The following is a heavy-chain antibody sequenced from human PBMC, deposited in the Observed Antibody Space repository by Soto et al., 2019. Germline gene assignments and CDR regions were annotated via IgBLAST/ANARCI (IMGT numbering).Heavy chain of an antibody. Sequence: EVQLVESGGGLVQPGGSPRLSCAASGFTLSDHYMDWVRQAPGRGLEWVGRTRNKANGYSTEYAAAVKGRFIVSSDDSLNSLYLQMNILKTEDTAVYYCVRTSHYGSGSWNFDFWGQGTLVTVSS. CDR1: GFTLSDHY. J-gene: IGHJ4*02. CDR3: VRTSHYGSGSWNFDF. V-gene: IGHV3-72*01. D-gene: IGHD3-10*01. CDR2: TRNKANGYST.